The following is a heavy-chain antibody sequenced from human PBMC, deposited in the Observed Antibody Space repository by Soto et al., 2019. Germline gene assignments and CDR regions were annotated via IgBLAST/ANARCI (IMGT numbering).Heavy chain of an antibody. CDR3: ARHLLAALPPYYFYMDV. D-gene: IGHD6-6*01. Sequence: PGESLKISCKGSGYSFSDRWIGWVRQMPGKGLEWVGVIYPDDSDTRYSPSFQGQVTISADKSISTAYLQWSSLKPSDTAIYYCARHLLAALPPYYFYMDVWGEGTTVTVS. CDR2: IYPDDSDT. J-gene: IGHJ6*03. V-gene: IGHV5-51*01. CDR1: GYSFSDRW.